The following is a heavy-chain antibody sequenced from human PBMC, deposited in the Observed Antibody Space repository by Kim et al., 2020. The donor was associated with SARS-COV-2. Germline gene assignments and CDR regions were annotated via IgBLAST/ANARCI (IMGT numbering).Heavy chain of an antibody. D-gene: IGHD1-20*01. Sequence: YAKGFTGRFVFSLETSVSTAYLQISSLKAEDTAVYYCARAYNWNSNWFDPWGQGTLVTVSS. V-gene: IGHV7-4-1*02. CDR3: ARAYNWNSNWFDP. J-gene: IGHJ5*02.